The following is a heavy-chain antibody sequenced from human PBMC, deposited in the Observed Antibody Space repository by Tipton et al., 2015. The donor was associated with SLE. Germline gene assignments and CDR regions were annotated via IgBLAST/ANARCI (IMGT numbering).Heavy chain of an antibody. CDR1: GGSLGMYY. V-gene: IGHV4-59*12. Sequence: TLSLTCSVSGGSLGMYYWSWFRQPPGKGLEWIGFNGYLYYRENIQYAPSLKSRVTISVDTSKNQFSLKLSSVTAADTAVYYCARLTPWGYDYWGPGMLVTVSS. D-gene: IGHD7-27*01. CDR3: ARLTPWGYDY. J-gene: IGHJ4*02. CDR2: NGYLYYRENI.